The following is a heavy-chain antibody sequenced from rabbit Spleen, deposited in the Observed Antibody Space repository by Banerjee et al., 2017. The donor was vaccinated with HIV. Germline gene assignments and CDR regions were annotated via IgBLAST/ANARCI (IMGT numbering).Heavy chain of an antibody. CDR3: ARDPADYVGYGYNHL. V-gene: IGHV1S40*01. CDR2: IYVGSSGST. J-gene: IGHJ4*01. D-gene: IGHD6-1*01. CDR1: GFSFSSRYY. Sequence: QSLEESGGDLVKPGASLTLTCTASGFSFSSRYYMCWVRQAPGKGLEWIACIYVGSSGSTYYASWGKGRFTISKTSSTTVTLQMTSLTAADTATYFCARDPADYVGYGYNHLWGQGTLVTFS.